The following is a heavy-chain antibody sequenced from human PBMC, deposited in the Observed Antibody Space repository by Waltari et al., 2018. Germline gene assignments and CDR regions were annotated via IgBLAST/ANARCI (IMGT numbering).Heavy chain of an antibody. Sequence: QVQLQESGPGLVTPSQTLSLTCTVSGASVGRGNYFWTWIRPPAGKGLEWIGHIDSSGSTTYNSSLKSRAIISLDTSKNQFSLTLNSVTAADTAVYFCARDPWFDSWGQGTLVIVSS. CDR2: IDSSGST. V-gene: IGHV4-61*09. CDR3: ARDPWFDS. CDR1: GASVGRGNYF. J-gene: IGHJ5*01.